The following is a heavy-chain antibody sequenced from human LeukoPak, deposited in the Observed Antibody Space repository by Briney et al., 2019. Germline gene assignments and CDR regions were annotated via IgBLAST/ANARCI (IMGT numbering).Heavy chain of an antibody. CDR3: ARDYDFWSGYYPTPRYYFDY. CDR2: INHSGST. J-gene: IGHJ4*02. Sequence: SETLSFTCAVYGGSFSGYYWSWIRQPPGKGLEWIGEINHSGSTNYNPSLKSRVTISVDTSKNQFSLKLSSVTAADTAVYYCARDYDFWSGYYPTPRYYFDYWGQGTLVTVSS. CDR1: GGSFSGYY. V-gene: IGHV4-34*01. D-gene: IGHD3-3*01.